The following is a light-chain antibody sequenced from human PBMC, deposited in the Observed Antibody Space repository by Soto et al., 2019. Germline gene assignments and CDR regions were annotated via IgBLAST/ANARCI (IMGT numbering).Light chain of an antibody. CDR2: GAS. Sequence: EIVLTQSPATLSLSPGERATLSCRASQSIGSYLVWYQQRPGQVPRLLIHGASNRATDIPARFSGSGSGTDFTLTISSLEPEDVAVYYCQQRSDWPPLFGQGTRLESK. V-gene: IGKV3-11*01. CDR3: QQRSDWPPL. J-gene: IGKJ5*01. CDR1: QSIGSY.